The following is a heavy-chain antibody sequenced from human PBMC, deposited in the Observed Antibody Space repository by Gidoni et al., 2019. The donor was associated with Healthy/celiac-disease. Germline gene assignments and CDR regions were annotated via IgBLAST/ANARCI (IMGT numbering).Heavy chain of an antibody. Sequence: GSTYYNPSLKSRVTISVDTSKNQFSLKLSSVTAADTAVYYCARHHCSGGSCYSIAFDIWGQGTMVTVSS. CDR2: GST. D-gene: IGHD2-15*01. J-gene: IGHJ3*02. CDR3: ARHHCSGGSCYSIAFDI. V-gene: IGHV4-39*01.